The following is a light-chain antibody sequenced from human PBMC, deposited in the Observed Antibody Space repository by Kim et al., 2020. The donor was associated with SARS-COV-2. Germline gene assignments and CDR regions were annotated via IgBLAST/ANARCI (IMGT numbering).Light chain of an antibody. CDR3: QQYNTWPL. Sequence: LSVSPGKRAPLSCRASQSVSSKLAWYQQKPGQAPRLLIYGASSRATGIPARFSGSGSGTDFILTISSLQSEDFAVYYCQQYNTWPLFGQGTKLEI. J-gene: IGKJ2*01. CDR2: GAS. V-gene: IGKV3-15*01. CDR1: QSVSSK.